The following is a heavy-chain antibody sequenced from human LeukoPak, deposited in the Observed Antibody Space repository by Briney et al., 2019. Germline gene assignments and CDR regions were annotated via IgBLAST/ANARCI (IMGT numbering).Heavy chain of an antibody. J-gene: IGHJ3*02. CDR3: ARDPVRNYHGSGGDAFDI. CDR2: IYYSGST. Sequence: SQTLSLTCTVSGGSISSGGYYWSWIRQHPGKGLEWIGYIYYSGSTYYNPSLKSRVTISVDTSKNQFSLKLSSVTAADTAVYYCARDPVRNYHGSGGDAFDIGGQGTMVTVSS. V-gene: IGHV4-31*03. CDR1: GGSISSGGYY. D-gene: IGHD3-10*01.